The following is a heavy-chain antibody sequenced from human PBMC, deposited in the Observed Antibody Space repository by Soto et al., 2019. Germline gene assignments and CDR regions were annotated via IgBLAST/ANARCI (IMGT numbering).Heavy chain of an antibody. Sequence: PSETLSLTCAVSGGSISSAGYCWTWIRQPPGKGLEWIGYIYPTGNTYYSPSLKSRVTISVDKSSNHLSLELNSVTAADTAVYYCARVRPYTAYWFDPWGPGXLVTVSS. V-gene: IGHV4-30-2*01. CDR3: ARVRPYTAYWFDP. J-gene: IGHJ5*02. CDR1: GGSISSAGYC. D-gene: IGHD2-2*02. CDR2: IYPTGNT.